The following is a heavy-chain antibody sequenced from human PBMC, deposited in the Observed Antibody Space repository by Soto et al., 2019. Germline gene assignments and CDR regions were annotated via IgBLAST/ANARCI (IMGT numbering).Heavy chain of an antibody. D-gene: IGHD2-8*01. J-gene: IGHJ6*02. CDR1: GYSFSTYG. V-gene: IGHV1-18*01. Sequence: ASVKLSCKASGYSFSTYGISWVRQAPGQGLEWMGWISGYNGDTNYAQKFQGRATMTIDTSTTTAYLELRRLTYDDTAVYFCAKNGHPPYYYYGMDVWGQGTTVTVSS. CDR3: AKNGHPPYYYYGMDV. CDR2: ISGYNGDT.